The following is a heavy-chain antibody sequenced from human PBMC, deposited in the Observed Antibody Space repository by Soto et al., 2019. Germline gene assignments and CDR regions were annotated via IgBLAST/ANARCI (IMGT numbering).Heavy chain of an antibody. Sequence: SETLSLTCTVSGGYISSSSYYWGWIRQPPGKGLEWIGSINYSGSTYYNPSLKRRVTICVNTSKNQFSLKLSSVTAADTAVDYCAKHVSGSYGYLGWFDPWGQGTMVTVSS. CDR3: AKHVSGSYGYLGWFDP. CDR2: INYSGST. V-gene: IGHV4-39*01. CDR1: GGYISSSSYY. D-gene: IGHD5-18*01. J-gene: IGHJ5*02.